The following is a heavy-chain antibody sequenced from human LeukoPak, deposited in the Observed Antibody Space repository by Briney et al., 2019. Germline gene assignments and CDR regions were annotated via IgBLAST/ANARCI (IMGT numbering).Heavy chain of an antibody. V-gene: IGHV3-30*02. D-gene: IGHD2-8*01. J-gene: IGHJ4*02. CDR2: IRYDGSNK. CDR3: AKDRIVLMVYAISSFDY. Sequence: PGGSLRLSCAASGFTFSSYGMHWVRQAPGKGLEWVAFIRYDGSNKYYADSVKDRFTISRDNSKNTLYLQMNSLRAEDTAVYYCAKDRIVLMVYAISSFDYWGQGTLVTVSS. CDR1: GFTFSSYG.